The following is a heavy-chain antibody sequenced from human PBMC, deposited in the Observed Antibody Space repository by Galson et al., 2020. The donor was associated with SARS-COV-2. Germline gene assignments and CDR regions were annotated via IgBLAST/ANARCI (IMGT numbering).Heavy chain of an antibody. CDR3: ARDGGSYCFDY. J-gene: IGHJ4*02. CDR2: ISASSGNT. V-gene: IGHV1-18*01. CDR1: GYIFTTYG. D-gene: IGHD1-26*01. Sequence: ASVKVSCKASGYIFTTYGISWVRQAPGQGLEWMGWISASSGNTIYAQKLQDRVALTTDPSTSSAYMELRSLKTDDTAVYYCARDGGSYCFDYWGQGTLVTVSS.